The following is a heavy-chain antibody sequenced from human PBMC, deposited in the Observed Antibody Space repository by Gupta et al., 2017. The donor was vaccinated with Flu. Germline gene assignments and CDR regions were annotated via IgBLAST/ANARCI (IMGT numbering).Heavy chain of an antibody. CDR2: SSSSSSYI. V-gene: IGHV3-21*01. Sequence: EVQLVESGGGLVKPGGSLRLSCAASGFTFSSYSMHWVRQAPGKGLEWVSSSSSSSSYIYYADSVKGRFTISRDNAKNSLYLQMNSLRAEDTAVYYCARDRWYYYDSSGYYPGDAFDIWGQGTMVTVSS. CDR1: GFTFSSYS. D-gene: IGHD3-22*01. J-gene: IGHJ3*02. CDR3: ARDRWYYYDSSGYYPGDAFDI.